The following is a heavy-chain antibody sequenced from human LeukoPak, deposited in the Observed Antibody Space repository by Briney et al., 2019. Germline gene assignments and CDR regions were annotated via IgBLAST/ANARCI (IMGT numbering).Heavy chain of an antibody. CDR1: GYTFTSYG. D-gene: IGHD3-22*01. CDR3: ARGFDYDSSGYYPDY. J-gene: IGHJ4*02. CDR2: ISAYNGNT. Sequence: GASVKVSCKASGYTFTSYGISWVRQAPGHGLEWMGWISAYNGNTNYAQKLQGRVTMTTDTSTSTAYMELRSLRSDDTAVYYCARGFDYDSSGYYPDYWGQGTLVTVSS. V-gene: IGHV1-18*01.